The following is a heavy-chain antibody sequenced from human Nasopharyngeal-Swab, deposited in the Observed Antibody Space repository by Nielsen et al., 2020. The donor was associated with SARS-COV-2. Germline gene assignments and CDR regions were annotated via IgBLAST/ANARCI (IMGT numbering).Heavy chain of an antibody. CDR2: IYYSGST. CDR3: ARDSGVAGTKYYYYGMDV. D-gene: IGHD6-19*01. Sequence: NALARIGYIYYSGSTYYNPSLKSRVTISVDTSKNQFSLKLSSVTAADTAVYYCARDSGVAGTKYYYYGMDVWGQGTTVTVSS. V-gene: IGHV4-30-4*01. J-gene: IGHJ6*02.